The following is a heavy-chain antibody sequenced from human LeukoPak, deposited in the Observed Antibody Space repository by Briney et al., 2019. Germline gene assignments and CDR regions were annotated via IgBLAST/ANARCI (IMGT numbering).Heavy chain of an antibody. CDR1: GGSISSGGYS. V-gene: IGHV4-61*08. Sequence: SETLSLTCAVSGGSISSGGYSWSWIRQPPGKGLEWIGYIYYSGSTNYNPSLKSRVTISVDTSKNQFSLKLSSVTAADTAVYYCARFHFGLGGNSAYYYYGMDVWGQGTTVTVSS. J-gene: IGHJ6*02. CDR2: IYYSGST. CDR3: ARFHFGLGGNSAYYYYGMDV. D-gene: IGHD4-23*01.